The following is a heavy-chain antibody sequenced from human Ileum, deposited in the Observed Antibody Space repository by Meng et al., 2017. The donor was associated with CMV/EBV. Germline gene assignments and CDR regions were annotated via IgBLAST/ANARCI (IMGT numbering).Heavy chain of an antibody. D-gene: IGHD3-3*01. CDR1: GGTFSNSA. CDR2: INLIFGTT. V-gene: IGHV1-69*12. Sequence: QVQLVQSGAEVRKPGSSVKVSCEASGGTFSNSAISWVRQAPGQGLEWMGGINLIFGTTNNAQRFQGRVTITADESTVYMELSSLRSEDTAVYYCARATRPNYDFWHPDFDSWGQGTLVTVSS. CDR3: ARATRPNYDFWHPDFDS. J-gene: IGHJ4*02.